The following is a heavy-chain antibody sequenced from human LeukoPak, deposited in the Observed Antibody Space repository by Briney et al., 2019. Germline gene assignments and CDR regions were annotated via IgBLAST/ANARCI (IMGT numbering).Heavy chain of an antibody. V-gene: IGHV3-23*01. Sequence: GALRLSCAASGFTFSSYAMSWVRQTPGKGLEWVSAISGSGGSTYYADSVKGRFTISRDNPKNTLYLQMNTLRAEDTAVYYCTKTGGPWDWGQGTLVTVSS. J-gene: IGHJ4*02. CDR3: TKTGGPWD. D-gene: IGHD7-27*01. CDR1: GFTFSSYA. CDR2: ISGSGGST.